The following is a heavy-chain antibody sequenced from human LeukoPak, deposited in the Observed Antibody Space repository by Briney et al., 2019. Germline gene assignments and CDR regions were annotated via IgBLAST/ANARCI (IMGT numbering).Heavy chain of an antibody. CDR2: ISSTGGAT. J-gene: IGHJ3*02. CDR3: AKHRAARTAPDAFDI. D-gene: IGHD6-25*01. CDR1: GFTFSTYD. V-gene: IGHV3-23*01. Sequence: GRSLRLSCAAPGFTFSTYDMSWVRQAPGKGLEWVSSISSTGGATHYADSVKGRFSISRDNSENTLYFQMNSLRAEDTAVYFCAKHRAARTAPDAFDIWGQGTTVTVS.